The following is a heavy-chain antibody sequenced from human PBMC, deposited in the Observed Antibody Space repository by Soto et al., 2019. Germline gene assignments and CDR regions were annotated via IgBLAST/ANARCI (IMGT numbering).Heavy chain of an antibody. D-gene: IGHD3-3*01. J-gene: IGHJ6*02. Sequence: QVQLVESGGGVVQPGRSLRLSCAASGFTFSSYAMHWVRQAPGKGLEWVAVISYDGSNKYYADSVKGRFTISRDNSKNTLYLQMNSRRAEDTAVYYCARETYYDFWSGPYYGMDVWGQGTTVTVSS. CDR2: ISYDGSNK. CDR3: ARETYYDFWSGPYYGMDV. V-gene: IGHV3-30-3*01. CDR1: GFTFSSYA.